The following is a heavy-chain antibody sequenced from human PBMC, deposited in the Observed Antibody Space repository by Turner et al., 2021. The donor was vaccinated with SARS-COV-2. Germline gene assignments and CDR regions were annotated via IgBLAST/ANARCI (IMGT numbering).Heavy chain of an antibody. J-gene: IGHJ6*02. Sequence: GGLVQPGRSLRLSCAASGFTFDDYAMHWVRQAPGKGLEWVSGISWNSGTIGYADSVKGRFTISRDNAKNSLYLQMNSLRAEDTALYYCAKDIGGEGAPHSSGLRSGWRYYGMDVWGQGTTVTVSS. CDR2: ISWNSGTI. V-gene: IGHV3-9*01. D-gene: IGHD3-22*01. CDR1: GFTFDDYA. CDR3: AKDIGGEGAPHSSGLRSGWRYYGMDV.